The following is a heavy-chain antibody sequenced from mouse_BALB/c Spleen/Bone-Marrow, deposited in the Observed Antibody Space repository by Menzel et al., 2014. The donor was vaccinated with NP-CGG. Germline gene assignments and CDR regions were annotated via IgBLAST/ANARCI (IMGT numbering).Heavy chain of an antibody. CDR3: ARGIYYGSSSHFDY. CDR1: GHSFTGYY. Sequence: LVKTGASVKISCKASGHSFTGYYMHWVKQSHGKSLEWIGYISCYNGATSYNQKFKGKATFTVDTSSSTAYMQFNSLTSEDSAVYYCARGIYYGSSSHFDYWGQGTTLTVSS. V-gene: IGHV1S34*01. CDR2: ISCYNGAT. J-gene: IGHJ2*01. D-gene: IGHD1-1*01.